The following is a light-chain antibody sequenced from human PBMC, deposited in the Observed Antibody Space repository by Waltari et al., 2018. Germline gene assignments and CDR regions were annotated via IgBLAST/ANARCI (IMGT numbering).Light chain of an antibody. Sequence: QSALTQPASVSGSPGQSITISCTGTSSDVGGYNYVSWYQQHPGKAPKLMIYDVSNRLSGISNRFSGSKSGNTASLTISGLQAEDEADYYCSSYTSSSILGVFGTGTKVTVV. J-gene: IGLJ1*01. CDR1: SSDVGGYNY. CDR3: SSYTSSSILGV. V-gene: IGLV2-14*01. CDR2: DVS.